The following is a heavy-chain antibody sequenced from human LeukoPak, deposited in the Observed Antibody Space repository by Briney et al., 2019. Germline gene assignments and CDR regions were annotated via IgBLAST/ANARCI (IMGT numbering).Heavy chain of an antibody. Sequence: PSETLSLTCAVYGGSFSGYYWSWIRQPPGNGLEWIGEINHSGSTNYNPSLKSRVTISVDTSKNQFSLKLSSVTAADTAVYYCAQSYGYFGYWGQGTLVTVSS. CDR1: GGSFSGYY. D-gene: IGHD6-13*01. CDR2: INHSGST. V-gene: IGHV4-34*01. CDR3: AQSYGYFGY. J-gene: IGHJ4*02.